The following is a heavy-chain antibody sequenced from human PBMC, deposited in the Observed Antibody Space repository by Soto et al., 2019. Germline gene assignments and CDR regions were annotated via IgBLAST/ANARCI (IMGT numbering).Heavy chain of an antibody. D-gene: IGHD5-18*01. CDR1: GYTFTSYG. CDR2: SRAYNGNT. CDR3: ARDVVGDSSLPDVDTDMVTAFDY. Sequence: QVQLVRSGAEVKKPGASVKVSCKASGYTFTSYGISWVRQAPGQGVEWMGWSRAYNGNTNYAQKLQGRVTMTTDTTTRTAYMDLRSLRSDDKAVYYCARDVVGDSSLPDVDTDMVTAFDYLGQGALVTVSS. V-gene: IGHV1-18*01. J-gene: IGHJ4*01.